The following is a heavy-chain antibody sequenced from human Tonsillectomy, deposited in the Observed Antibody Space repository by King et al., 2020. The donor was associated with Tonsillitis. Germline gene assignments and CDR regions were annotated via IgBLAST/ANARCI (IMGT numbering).Heavy chain of an antibody. CDR2: IYNNGDT. J-gene: IGHJ3*02. CDR3: ARRGAEIPSDAFDI. V-gene: IGHV4-39*01. Sequence: QLQESGPGLVKPSETLSLTFTVSGGSISSIGYYWAWIRQPPGKGLEWIGSIYNNGDTYYNPSLKSRFSVDTSKNQFSLKLSSVTDTETDGYYCARRGAEIPSDAFDIWGQGTMV. D-gene: IGHD4/OR15-4a*01. CDR1: GGSISSIGYY.